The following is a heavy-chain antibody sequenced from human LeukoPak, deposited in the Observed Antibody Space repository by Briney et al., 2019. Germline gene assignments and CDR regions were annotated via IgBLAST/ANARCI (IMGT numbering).Heavy chain of an antibody. J-gene: IGHJ6*02. D-gene: IGHD6-13*01. Sequence: PGGSLRLSCAASGFTVSSNYMSWVRQAPGKGLEWVSVIYSGGSTYYADSVKGRFTISRDNSKNTLYLQMNSLRAEDTAVYYCAKEQQLYYYYGMDVWGQGTTVTVSS. V-gene: IGHV3-53*01. CDR3: AKEQQLYYYYGMDV. CDR1: GFTVSSNY. CDR2: IYSGGST.